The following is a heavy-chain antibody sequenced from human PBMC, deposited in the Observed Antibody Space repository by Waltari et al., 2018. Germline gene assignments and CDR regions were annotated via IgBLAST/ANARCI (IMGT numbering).Heavy chain of an antibody. CDR1: GYTFSTSC. Sequence: EVQLVQSGAEVNKPGESLKISCEASGYTFSTSCTPWVRQMPGKGLEWMGIIYPGDSDTIYSPSFQGHVTISVDKSINTASLQWSSLKASDTAIYYCARLGNTLSTVTRAFDFWGQGTLVSVSS. V-gene: IGHV5-51*01. J-gene: IGHJ4*02. CDR2: IYPGDSDT. CDR3: ARLGNTLSTVTRAFDF. D-gene: IGHD4-17*01.